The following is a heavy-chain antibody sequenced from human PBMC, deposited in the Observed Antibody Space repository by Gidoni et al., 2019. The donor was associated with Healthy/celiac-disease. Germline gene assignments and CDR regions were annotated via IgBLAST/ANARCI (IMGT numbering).Heavy chain of an antibody. CDR2: IIPIFGTA. CDR3: GYSSSSVSGMDV. V-gene: IGHV1-69*01. D-gene: IGHD6-6*01. J-gene: IGHJ6*02. Sequence: QVQLVQSGAEVKKPGSSVKVSCKASGGTFSSYAIRWVRQAPGQGLEWMGGIIPIFGTANYAQKFQGRVTITADESTSTAYMELSSLRSEDTAVYYSGYSSSSVSGMDVWGQGTTVTVSS. CDR1: GGTFSSYA.